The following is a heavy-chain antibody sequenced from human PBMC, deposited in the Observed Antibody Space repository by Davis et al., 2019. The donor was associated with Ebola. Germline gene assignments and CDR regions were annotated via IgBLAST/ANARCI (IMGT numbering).Heavy chain of an antibody. CDR1: GYTFINSH. D-gene: IGHD3-9*01. J-gene: IGHJ4*02. Sequence: ASVKVSCKASGYTFINSHMHWVRQAPGQGLEWMGLINLKGGATYFVQRFQGRVTLTMDTSTTTVYMDLSSLTSEDTAIYYCGRELTGGLFVDYWGQGTLVTVSS. CDR2: INLKGGAT. V-gene: IGHV1-46*01. CDR3: GRELTGGLFVDY.